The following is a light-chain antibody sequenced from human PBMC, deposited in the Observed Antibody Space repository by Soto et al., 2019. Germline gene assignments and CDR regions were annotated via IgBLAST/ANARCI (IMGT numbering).Light chain of an antibody. CDR3: QQSYSIPWK. V-gene: IGKV1-39*01. CDR1: ESISSY. CDR2: GAS. J-gene: IGKJ1*01. Sequence: DIQMTQSPSSLSASVGDRVTITCRASESISSYVNWYQQRPGKAPKVLIYGASSLQSGVPSRFSGSGYGTDFTLTVSNLQPEDFATYYCQQSYSIPWKFGQGTKVDIK.